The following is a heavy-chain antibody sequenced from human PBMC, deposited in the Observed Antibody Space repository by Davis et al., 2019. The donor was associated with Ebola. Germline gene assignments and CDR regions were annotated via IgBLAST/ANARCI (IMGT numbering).Heavy chain of an antibody. Sequence: ASVKVSCKASGYTFTSYGITWVRQAPGQGLEWMGWISAYNGNTNYAQKLQGRVTMTTDTSTSTAYMELRSLRSDDTAVYYCARVARYYYDSSGYAPWGQGTLVTVSS. V-gene: IGHV1-18*04. D-gene: IGHD3-22*01. CDR1: GYTFTSYG. J-gene: IGHJ5*02. CDR3: ARVARYYYDSSGYAP. CDR2: ISAYNGNT.